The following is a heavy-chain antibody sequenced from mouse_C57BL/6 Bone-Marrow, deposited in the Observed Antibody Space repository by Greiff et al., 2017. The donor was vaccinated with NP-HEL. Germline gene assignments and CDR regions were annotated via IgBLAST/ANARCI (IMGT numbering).Heavy chain of an antibody. D-gene: IGHD2-3*01. CDR1: GYTFTSYG. J-gene: IGHJ3*01. V-gene: IGHV1-81*01. CDR2: SYPRSGNT. Sequence: VKLVESGAELARPGASVKLSCKASGYTFTSYGISWVKQRTGQGLEWIGESYPRSGNTYYNEKFKGKATLTADKSSSTAYMELRSLTSEDSAVYFCARGWLLRSWFAYWGQGTLVTVSA. CDR3: ARGWLLRSWFAY.